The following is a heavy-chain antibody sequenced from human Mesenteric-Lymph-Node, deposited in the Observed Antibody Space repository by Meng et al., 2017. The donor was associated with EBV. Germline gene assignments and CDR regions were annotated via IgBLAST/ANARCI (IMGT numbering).Heavy chain of an antibody. CDR3: ARVGEADSGDYPNEDS. Sequence: QGQLQQLGEGLLKPSETLSLTCAVYGGSFSTFYWSWIRQPPGKGLEWIGEINHSGNTNYNPSLKSRVTISVDTSKNQFSLRLTSVTAADTAVYYCARVGEADSGDYPNEDSWGQGTLVTVSS. D-gene: IGHD4-17*01. V-gene: IGHV4-34*01. J-gene: IGHJ4*02. CDR1: GGSFSTFY. CDR2: INHSGNT.